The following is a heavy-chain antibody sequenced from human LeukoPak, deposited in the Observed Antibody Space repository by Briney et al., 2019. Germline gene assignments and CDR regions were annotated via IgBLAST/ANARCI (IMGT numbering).Heavy chain of an antibody. J-gene: IGHJ4*02. CDR2: IYYSGST. D-gene: IGHD4-11*01. CDR3: ARDPTRSGLDY. CDR1: GGSISSGGYY. V-gene: IGHV4-31*03. Sequence: SETLSLTCTVSGGSISSGGYYWSWIRQHPGKGLEWIGYIYYSGSTYYNPSLKSRVTISVDTSKNQFSLKLSSVTAADTAVYYCARDPTRSGLDYRGQGTLVTVSS.